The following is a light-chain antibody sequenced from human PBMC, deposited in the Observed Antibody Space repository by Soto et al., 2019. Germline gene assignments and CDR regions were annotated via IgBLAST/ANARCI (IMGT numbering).Light chain of an antibody. CDR3: QQCTSSPPEYT. Sequence: EVVLTQSPATLSLSPGERATLSCRASQSVSSYLAWYQQKPGQAPRLLVYDASNRATSIPARFSGSGSGTDFTLTISSLEPEDFAVYYCQQCTSSPPEYTFGQGTKLEIK. CDR1: QSVSSY. J-gene: IGKJ2*01. CDR2: DAS. V-gene: IGKV3-11*01.